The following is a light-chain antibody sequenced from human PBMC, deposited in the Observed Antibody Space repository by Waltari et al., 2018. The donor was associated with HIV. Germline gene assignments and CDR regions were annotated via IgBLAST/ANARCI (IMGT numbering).Light chain of an antibody. CDR2: DVR. J-gene: IGLJ2*01. V-gene: IGLV2-14*01. CDR1: RSDVGGYNY. CDR3: SSYTSSYTVI. Sequence: QSALTQPASVSGSPGQSITISCSGSRSDVGGYNYVSWYQQHPGKAPKLMIYDVRDRPSGVSTRFSGSKSDNTASLTISGLQTEDEADYYCSSYTSSYTVIFGGGTKLTVL.